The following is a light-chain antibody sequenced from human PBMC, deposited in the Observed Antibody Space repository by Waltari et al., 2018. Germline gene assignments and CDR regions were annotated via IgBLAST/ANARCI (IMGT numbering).Light chain of an antibody. V-gene: IGKV1-39*01. CDR2: AAS. Sequence: DIQMTQSPSSLSASVGDRVTIPCRARQSISSYLNWYQQKPGKAPKLLIYAASSLQNGGPSRFSGSGSGTDFTLTISSLQPEDFATYYCQQSYSTPRTFGQGTKVEIK. J-gene: IGKJ1*01. CDR1: QSISSY. CDR3: QQSYSTPRT.